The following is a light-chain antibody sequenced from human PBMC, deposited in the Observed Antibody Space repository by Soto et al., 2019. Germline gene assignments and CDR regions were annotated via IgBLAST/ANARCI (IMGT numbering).Light chain of an antibody. Sequence: EVVMRQSPATLSVSPGEAATLSCRASQGIGDTLAWYQHKPGETPRLLIYDTSTRATGVPTRFSGSRSGAEFTLTINSLQSEDFAVYYCQPYNNWPLTFGGGTKVEIK. CDR1: QGIGDT. CDR2: DTS. CDR3: QPYNNWPLT. J-gene: IGKJ4*01. V-gene: IGKV3-15*01.